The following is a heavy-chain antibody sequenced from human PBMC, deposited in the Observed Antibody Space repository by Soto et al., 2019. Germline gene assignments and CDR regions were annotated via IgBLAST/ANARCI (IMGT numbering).Heavy chain of an antibody. J-gene: IGHJ6*02. CDR3: TRVGYFDFWSTLSYSSYVMDV. CDR2: ISSSGSVI. V-gene: IGHV3-11*01. Sequence: GGSLRLSCAASGFTFSDYYMSWIRQAPGKGLEWVSYISSSGSVIDDADAVKGRFSIYRDNAKNSLYLQMDSLTADDPAVYYCTRVGYFDFWSTLSYSSYVMDVWGPGTTVTVSS. CDR1: GFTFSDYY. D-gene: IGHD3-3*01.